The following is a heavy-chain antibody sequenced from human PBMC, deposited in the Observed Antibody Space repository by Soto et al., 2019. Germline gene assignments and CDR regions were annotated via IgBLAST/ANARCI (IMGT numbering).Heavy chain of an antibody. CDR1: GFTFSSYG. Sequence: QVQLVESGGGVVQPGRSLRLSCAASGFTFSSYGMHWVRMAPGKGLEWVAAISYDGSNKYYADSVKGRFTISRDNSKNTLYLRMNGLSAEDKADYYYAKAYGAGCYSPSENFQLSWSEPWVRGTLVTVSS. D-gene: IGHD3-10*01. CDR2: ISYDGSNK. CDR3: AKAYGAGCYSPSENFQLSWSEP. V-gene: IGHV3-30*18. J-gene: IGHJ5*02.